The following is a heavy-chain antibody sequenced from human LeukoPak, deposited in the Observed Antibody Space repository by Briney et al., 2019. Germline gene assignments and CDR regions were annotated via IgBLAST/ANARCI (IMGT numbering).Heavy chain of an antibody. CDR2: ISSSSSYI. J-gene: IGHJ4*02. V-gene: IGHV3-21*04. D-gene: IGHD3-10*01. Sequence: KPGGSLRLSCAASGFTFSSYSMNWVRQAPGKGLEWVSFISSSSSYIYYTDSVKGRFTISRDNAKNSLYLEVISLTAEGTAVYYCAKDDAWLRFGEWSQGTLVTVSS. CDR3: AKDDAWLRFGE. CDR1: GFTFSSYS.